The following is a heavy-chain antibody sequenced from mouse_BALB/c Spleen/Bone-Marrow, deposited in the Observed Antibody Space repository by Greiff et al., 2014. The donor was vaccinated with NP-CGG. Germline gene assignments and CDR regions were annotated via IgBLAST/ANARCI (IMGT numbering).Heavy chain of an antibody. CDR2: IDPANGNT. CDR1: GFNIKDTY. CDR3: ARSGYGSSLFAY. D-gene: IGHD1-1*01. V-gene: IGHV14-3*02. J-gene: IGHJ3*01. Sequence: VQLQQSGAELVKPGASVKLSCTASGFNIKDTYMHWVKQRPEQGLEWIGRIDPANGNTKYDPKFQGKATITADTSSNTAYLQLSSLTSEDTDVYYCARSGYGSSLFAYWGQGTLVTVSA.